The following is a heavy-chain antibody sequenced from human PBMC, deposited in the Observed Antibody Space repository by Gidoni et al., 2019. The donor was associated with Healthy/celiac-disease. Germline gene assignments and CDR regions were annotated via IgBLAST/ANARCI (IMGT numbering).Heavy chain of an antibody. D-gene: IGHD3-9*01. V-gene: IGHV1-18*01. Sequence: QVQLVQSGAEVKKHGASVKVSCKASGYTFTSYGISWVRQAPGQGLEWMGWISAYNGNTNYAQKLQGRVTMTTDTSTSTAYMELRSLRSDDTAVYYCARDGRTYYDILTGFYYFDYWGQGTLVTVSS. CDR3: ARDGRTYYDILTGFYYFDY. CDR2: ISAYNGNT. CDR1: GYTFTSYG. J-gene: IGHJ4*02.